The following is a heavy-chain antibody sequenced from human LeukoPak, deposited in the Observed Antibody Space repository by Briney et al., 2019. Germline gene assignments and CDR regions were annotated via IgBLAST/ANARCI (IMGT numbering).Heavy chain of an antibody. CDR1: GYTFTSYD. D-gene: IGHD6-19*01. CDR2: MNPNSGNT. CDR3: ARTLHSSGWYHY. Sequence: GASVKVSCKASGYTFTSYDINWVRQATGQGLEWMGWMNPNSGNTGYAQKFQGRVTMTRNTSISTAYMELSSLRSEDTAVYCCARTLHSSGWYHYWGQGTLVTVSS. V-gene: IGHV1-8*01. J-gene: IGHJ4*02.